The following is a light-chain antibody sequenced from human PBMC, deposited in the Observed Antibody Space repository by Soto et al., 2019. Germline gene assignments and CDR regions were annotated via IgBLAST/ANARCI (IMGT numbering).Light chain of an antibody. Sequence: EIVLTQSPATLSLSPGERATLSCRASPSVTSYLAWYQQTAGQAPRLLIYASSNSATGIPAVFSGSGSGTDFPLTISRLEPEDFAVYFCLQRSDWLLSFGGGTKVDNK. J-gene: IGKJ4*01. V-gene: IGKV3-11*01. CDR1: PSVTSY. CDR3: LQRSDWLLS. CDR2: ASS.